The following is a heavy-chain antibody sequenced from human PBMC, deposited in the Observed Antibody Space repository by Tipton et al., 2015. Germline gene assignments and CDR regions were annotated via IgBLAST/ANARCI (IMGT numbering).Heavy chain of an antibody. J-gene: IGHJ4*02. V-gene: IGHV4-39*01. CDR2: IYYWGST. CDR1: GGSISSSSYY. Sequence: TLSLTCTVSGGSISSSSYYWGWIRQPPGKGLEWIGSIYYWGSTYYNPSLKSRVTISVDTSKNQFSLKLSSVTAADTAMYHCTRHPIDYPFDYWGQGTLVTVSS. CDR3: TRHPIDYPFDY. D-gene: IGHD4-11*01.